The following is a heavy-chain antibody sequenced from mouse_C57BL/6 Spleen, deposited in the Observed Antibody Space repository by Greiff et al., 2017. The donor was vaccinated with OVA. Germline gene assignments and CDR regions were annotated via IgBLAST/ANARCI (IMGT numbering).Heavy chain of an antibody. V-gene: IGHV14-2*01. Sequence: VQLQQSGAELVKPGASVKLSCTASGFNIKDYYMHWVKQRTEQGLEWIGRIDPEDGETKYAPQFQGKATITADTASNTAYLQLSSLTSEDTAVYYCAQITTVVATDDWGQGTTLTVSS. CDR2: IDPEDGET. D-gene: IGHD1-1*01. CDR1: GFNIKDYY. J-gene: IGHJ2*01. CDR3: AQITTVVATDD.